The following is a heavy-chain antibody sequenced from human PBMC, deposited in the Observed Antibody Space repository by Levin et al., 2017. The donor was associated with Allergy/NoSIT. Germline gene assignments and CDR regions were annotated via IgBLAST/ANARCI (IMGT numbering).Heavy chain of an antibody. CDR1: GFNFRSSY. D-gene: IGHD3-9*01. CDR2: IYSDGTT. V-gene: IGHV3-53*01. Sequence: GGSLRLSCAASGFNFRSSYMSWVRQSPRKGLEWVSMIYSDGTTLYADSVKGRFTISRDTSKNTVYLHMTSLRADDTAKYYCARDRAEYDNMTAYLNWGQGTLVTVSS. CDR3: ARDRAEYDNMTAYLN. J-gene: IGHJ4*02.